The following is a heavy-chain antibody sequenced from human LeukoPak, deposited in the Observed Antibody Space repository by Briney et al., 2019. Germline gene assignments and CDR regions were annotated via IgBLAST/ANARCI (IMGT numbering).Heavy chain of an antibody. CDR2: VNPNSGNT. Sequence: ASVKVSCKASGYTFTIYDINWVRQAPGQGLEWMGWVNPNSGNTGYAQKFQGRVTMTRNTSISTAYMELSSLRSEDTAVYYCARGRRTWVSDWGQGTLVTVSS. CDR1: GYTFTIYD. V-gene: IGHV1-8*01. CDR3: ARGRRTWVSD. J-gene: IGHJ4*02. D-gene: IGHD2/OR15-2a*01.